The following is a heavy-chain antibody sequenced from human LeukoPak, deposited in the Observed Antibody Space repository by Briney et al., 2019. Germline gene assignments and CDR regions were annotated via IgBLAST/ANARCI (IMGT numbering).Heavy chain of an antibody. CDR1: GASVSSGSYY. CDR2: IYYSGST. J-gene: IGHJ3*02. D-gene: IGHD6-13*01. CDR3: ARVPAAAAQEDAFDI. Sequence: SETLSLTCTVSGASVSSGSYYWSWIRQPPGKGLEWIGYIYYSGSTNYNPSLKSRVTISVDKSKNQFSLKLSSVTAADTAVYYCARVPAAAAQEDAFDIWGQGTMVTVSS. V-gene: IGHV4-61*01.